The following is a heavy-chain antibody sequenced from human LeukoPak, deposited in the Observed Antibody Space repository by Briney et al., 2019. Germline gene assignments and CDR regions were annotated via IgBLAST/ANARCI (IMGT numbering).Heavy chain of an antibody. CDR2: MSISGGT. D-gene: IGHD3-22*01. CDR3: ARLRTYYDTSDYSEGYFDY. J-gene: IGHJ4*02. Sequence: KPSETLSLTCTVSGYSISSGYYWGWIRQPPGMGLEWIGSMSISGGTYCNPSLKSRVTISVDTSKNQVSLKLNSVSAADTAVYYCARLRTYYDTSDYSEGYFDYWGQGILVTVSS. CDR1: GYSISSGYY. V-gene: IGHV4-38-2*02.